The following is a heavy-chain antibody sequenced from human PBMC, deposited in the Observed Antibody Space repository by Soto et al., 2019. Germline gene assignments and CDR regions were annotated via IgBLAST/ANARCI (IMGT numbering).Heavy chain of an antibody. J-gene: IGHJ6*02. D-gene: IGHD6-13*01. Sequence: GEALKISCKGSGYSFTSYWIGWVRQMPGQGLEWMGIIYPGDSDTSYSPSLQGHVTISADKSISTAYMQWSSLKSSDTAMYYCAIARWYANYYYGMDVWGQGT. V-gene: IGHV5-51*01. CDR3: AIARWYANYYYGMDV. CDR1: GYSFTSYW. CDR2: IYPGDSDT.